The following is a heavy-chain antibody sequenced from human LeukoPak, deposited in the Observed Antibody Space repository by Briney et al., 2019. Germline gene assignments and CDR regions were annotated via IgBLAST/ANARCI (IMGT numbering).Heavy chain of an antibody. D-gene: IGHD5-12*01. CDR2: INHSGST. Sequence: SETLSLTCTVSGGSISSSSYYWSWIRQPPGKGLEWIGEINHSGSTNYNPSLKSRVTMSVGTSKNQFSLKLSSVTAADTAVYYRARTMGPRWLRSALNWFDPWGQGTLVTVSS. CDR3: ARTMGPRWLRSALNWFDP. J-gene: IGHJ5*02. CDR1: GGSISSSSYY. V-gene: IGHV4-39*07.